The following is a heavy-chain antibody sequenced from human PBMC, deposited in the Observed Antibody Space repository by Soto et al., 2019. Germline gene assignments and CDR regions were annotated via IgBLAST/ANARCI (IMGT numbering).Heavy chain of an antibody. CDR1: GFTFSSYG. Sequence: QVQLVESGGGVVQPGRSLRLSCAASGFTFSSYGMHWVRQAPGKGLEWVAIIWHDGSNKYYADSVKGRFTISRDNSKNTPYLQMDSLRVEDTAVYYCARVIAAPAGNGVDYWGQGTLVTVSS. J-gene: IGHJ4*02. D-gene: IGHD6-13*01. CDR2: IWHDGSNK. V-gene: IGHV3-33*01. CDR3: ARVIAAPAGNGVDY.